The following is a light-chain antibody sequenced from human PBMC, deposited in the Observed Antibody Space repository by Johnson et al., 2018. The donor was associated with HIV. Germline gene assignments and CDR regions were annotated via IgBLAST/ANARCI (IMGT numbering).Light chain of an antibody. CDR2: ENN. CDR1: SSNFGNDY. J-gene: IGLJ1*01. Sequence: QLVLTQPPSVSAAPGQKVTISCSTNSSNFGNDYVSWYQQLPGTAPKLLIYENNKRPSGIPDRFSGSKSGTSATLGITGLQTGDEADYYCGTWDSSLSAPYVFGTGTKVTVL. CDR3: GTWDSSLSAPYV. V-gene: IGLV1-51*02.